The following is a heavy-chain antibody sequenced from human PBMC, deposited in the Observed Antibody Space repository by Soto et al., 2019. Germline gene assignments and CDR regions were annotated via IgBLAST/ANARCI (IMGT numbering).Heavy chain of an antibody. CDR1: GFTFNKYW. Sequence: GGSLRLSCAASGFTFNKYWMTWVRQAPGKGLEWVANIKEDGSEKYYVDSVKGRFNIYRDNAENSLYLQMNSLRAEDTAVYYCAKGFSSGYYSNWYFDLWGRGTLVTVSS. CDR2: IKEDGSEK. CDR3: AKGFSSGYYSNWYFDL. V-gene: IGHV3-7*03. D-gene: IGHD3-22*01. J-gene: IGHJ2*01.